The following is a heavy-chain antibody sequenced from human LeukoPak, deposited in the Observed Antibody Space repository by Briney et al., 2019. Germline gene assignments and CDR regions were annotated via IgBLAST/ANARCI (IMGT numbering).Heavy chain of an antibody. CDR1: GGSISSSNW. V-gene: IGHV4-4*02. CDR2: IYHSGST. CDR3: AREGSAVTTRGWFDP. D-gene: IGHD4-17*01. J-gene: IGHJ5*02. Sequence: PSETPSLTCAVSGGSISSSNWWSWVRQPPGKGLEWIGEIYHSGSTNYNPSLKSRVTISVDKSKNQFSLKLSSVTAADTAVCYCAREGSAVTTRGWFDPWGQGTLVTVSS.